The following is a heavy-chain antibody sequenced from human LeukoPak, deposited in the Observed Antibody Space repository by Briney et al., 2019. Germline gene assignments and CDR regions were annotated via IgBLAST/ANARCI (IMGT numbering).Heavy chain of an antibody. V-gene: IGHV1-2*02. CDR1: GYTFTSYG. CDR3: ASLQLLSRGYYYGMDV. Sequence: ASVKVSCKASGYTFTSYGISWVRQAPGQGLEWMGWINPNSGGTNYAQKFQGRVTMIRDTSISTAYMELSRLRSDDTAVYYCASLQLLSRGYYYGMDVWGQGTTVTVSS. J-gene: IGHJ6*02. CDR2: INPNSGGT. D-gene: IGHD2-21*02.